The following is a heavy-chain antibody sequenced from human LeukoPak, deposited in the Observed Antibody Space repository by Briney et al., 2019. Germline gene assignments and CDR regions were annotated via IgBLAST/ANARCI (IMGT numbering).Heavy chain of an antibody. CDR2: INHSGST. J-gene: IGHJ4*02. CDR3: ARFPVGGFDY. D-gene: IGHD4-23*01. Sequence: PSETLSLTCAVYGGSFSGYYWSWIRQPPGKGLEWIGEINHSGSTNYNPSLKSRVTVSVDASKNQFSLKLSSVTAADTAVYYCARFPVGGFDYWGQGTLVTVSS. CDR1: GGSFSGYY. V-gene: IGHV4-34*01.